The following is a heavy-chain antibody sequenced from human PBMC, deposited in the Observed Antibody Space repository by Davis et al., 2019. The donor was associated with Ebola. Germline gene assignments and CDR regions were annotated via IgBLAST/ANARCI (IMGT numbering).Heavy chain of an antibody. V-gene: IGHV4-59*01. CDR2: IYYSGST. J-gene: IGHJ4*02. Sequence: PSETLSLTCTVSGGSISSYYWSWIRQPPGKGLEWIGYIYYSGSTNYNPSLKSRVTISVDTSKNQFSLKLSSVTAADTAVYYCASESVVTPFGYWGQGTLVTVSS. CDR1: GGSISSYY. CDR3: ASESVVTPFGY. D-gene: IGHD4-23*01.